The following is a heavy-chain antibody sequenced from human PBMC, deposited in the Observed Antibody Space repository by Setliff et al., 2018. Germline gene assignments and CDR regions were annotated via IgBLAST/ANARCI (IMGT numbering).Heavy chain of an antibody. D-gene: IGHD3-3*01. Sequence: TCKASGYTFTSYGISWVRQAPGQGLEWMGWISAYNGNTNYAQKLQGRVTMTTDTSTSTAYMELRSLRSDDTAVYYCARGGRYDFWSGYTRGAFDIWGQGTMVTVSS. CDR2: ISAYNGNT. CDR3: ARGGRYDFWSGYTRGAFDI. J-gene: IGHJ3*02. V-gene: IGHV1-18*01. CDR1: GYTFTSYG.